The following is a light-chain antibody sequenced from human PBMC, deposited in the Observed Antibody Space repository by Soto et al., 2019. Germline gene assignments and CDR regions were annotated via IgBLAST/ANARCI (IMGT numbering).Light chain of an antibody. Sequence: EIVMTQSPATLSVSPGERATLSCRASQSVSSNLAWYQQKPGQAPRLLIYGASTRATGIPARFSGSGSGTEFTLTISSLQSEDFXVXXCXQXXXWPPXTFGQGTRLEIK. CDR1: QSVSSN. V-gene: IGKV3-15*01. CDR2: GAS. CDR3: XQXXXWPPXT. J-gene: IGKJ5*01.